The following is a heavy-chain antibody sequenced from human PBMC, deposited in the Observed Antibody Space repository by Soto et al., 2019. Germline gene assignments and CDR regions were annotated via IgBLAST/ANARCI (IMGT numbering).Heavy chain of an antibody. CDR1: GGSISSGGYF. CDR3: ARDLQYSRLFYGMDV. J-gene: IGHJ6*02. Sequence: ASETLSLTCTVSGGSISSGGYFWSWIRQHPGKGLEWIGYIYYIGSTYYNPSLKSRVTISLDTSKNQFSLKLTSVTAADTAVYYCARDLQYSRLFYGMDVWGQGTTVTVSS. D-gene: IGHD6-13*01. V-gene: IGHV4-31*03. CDR2: IYYIGST.